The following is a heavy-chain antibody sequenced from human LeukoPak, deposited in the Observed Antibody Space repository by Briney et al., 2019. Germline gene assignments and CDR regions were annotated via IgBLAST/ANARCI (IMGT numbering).Heavy chain of an antibody. J-gene: IGHJ4*02. CDR2: TYYSGST. Sequence: SETLSLTCTASGGSISPYYWSWIRQPPGKGLEWIGYTYYSGSTNYNPSLKSRVTISVDTSKNQFSLKLSSVTAADTAMYYCARHGGGGESYPRVFDYWGQGTLVTVSS. CDR1: GGSISPYY. D-gene: IGHD1-26*01. V-gene: IGHV4-59*08. CDR3: ARHGGGGESYPRVFDY.